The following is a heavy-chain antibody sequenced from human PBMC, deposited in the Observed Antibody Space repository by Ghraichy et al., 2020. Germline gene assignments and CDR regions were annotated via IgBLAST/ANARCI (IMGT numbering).Heavy chain of an antibody. CDR2: IYPGDSDI. Sequence: GESLNISCKGFGYSFTHYWIAWVRQMPGKGLEWMGIIYPGDSDIKYSPSFQGQVTISADKSINTAFLQWSSLKASDTAMYFCARRRDNGNIADWGQGTLVTVSS. CDR3: ARRRDNGNIAD. J-gene: IGHJ4*02. V-gene: IGHV5-51*01. D-gene: IGHD1-26*01. CDR1: GYSFTHYW.